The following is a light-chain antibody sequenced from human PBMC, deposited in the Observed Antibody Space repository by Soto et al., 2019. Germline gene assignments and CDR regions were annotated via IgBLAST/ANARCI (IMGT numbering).Light chain of an antibody. J-gene: IGKJ3*01. V-gene: IGKV3-15*01. CDR3: QQYNNWPPVT. CDR2: GAS. CDR1: QSISSW. Sequence: MTQSPSTLSASVGDRVTITCRASQSISSWLAWYQQKPGQAPRLLIYGASTSATGIPARFSGSGSGTEFTRPISSLQSEDFAVYFCQQYNNWPPVTFGPGTKVDI.